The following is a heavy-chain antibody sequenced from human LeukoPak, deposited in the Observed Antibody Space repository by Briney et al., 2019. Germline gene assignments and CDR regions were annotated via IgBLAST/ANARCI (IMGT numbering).Heavy chain of an antibody. Sequence: GGALRLSCAASGFTFSSYGMHWVRQAPGKGLEGVAFIRYDGSNKYYADSVKGRLTISRDNSKNTLYVQMNSLRAEDTAVYYCAKDRGYYYDSSGCIDYWRQGPLVTVSS. CDR3: AKDRGYYYDSSGCIDY. V-gene: IGHV3-30*02. CDR1: GFTFSSYG. J-gene: IGHJ4*02. D-gene: IGHD3-22*01. CDR2: IRYDGSNK.